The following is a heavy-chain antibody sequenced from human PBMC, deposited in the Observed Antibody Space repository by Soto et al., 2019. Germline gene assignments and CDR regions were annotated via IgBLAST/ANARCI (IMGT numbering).Heavy chain of an antibody. D-gene: IGHD1-26*01. CDR2: YDPEDGET. J-gene: IGHJ6*02. V-gene: IGHV1-24*01. CDR3: ATTPPRSYSGSYYYGMDV. Sequence: ASVKVSCKVSGSPLTELSMHWVRQAPGKGLEWMGGYDPEDGETIYAQKFQGRVTMTEDTSTDTAYMELSSLRSEDTAVYYCATTPPRSYSGSYYYGMDVWGQGTTVTVSS. CDR1: GSPLTELS.